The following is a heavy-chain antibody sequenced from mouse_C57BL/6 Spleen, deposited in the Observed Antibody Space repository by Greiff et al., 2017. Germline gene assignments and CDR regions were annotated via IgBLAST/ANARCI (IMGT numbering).Heavy chain of an antibody. CDR1: GFTFSDYG. CDR2: ISSGSSTI. J-gene: IGHJ2*01. V-gene: IGHV5-17*01. CDR3: ARGHYGSSPYFDY. Sequence: EVMLVESGGGLVKPGGSLKLSCAASGFTFSDYGMHWVRQAPEKGLEWVAYISSGSSTIYYADTVKGRFTISRDNAKNTLFLQMTSLRSEDTAMYYCARGHYGSSPYFDYWGQGTTLTVSS. D-gene: IGHD1-1*01.